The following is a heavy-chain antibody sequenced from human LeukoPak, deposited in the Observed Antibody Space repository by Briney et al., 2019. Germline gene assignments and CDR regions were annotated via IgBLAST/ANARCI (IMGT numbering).Heavy chain of an antibody. V-gene: IGHV4-39*02. Sequence: SETLSLTCTVSGGSISSSSYYWGWIRQPPGKGLEWIGSIYYSGSTYYSPSLESRVTISVDTSKNHFSLKLNSVTAADTAVYFCARDHLANLASRLFDPWGQGTLVTVSS. J-gene: IGHJ5*02. CDR2: IYYSGST. CDR1: GGSISSSSYY. CDR3: ARDHLANLASRLFDP. D-gene: IGHD3-3*01.